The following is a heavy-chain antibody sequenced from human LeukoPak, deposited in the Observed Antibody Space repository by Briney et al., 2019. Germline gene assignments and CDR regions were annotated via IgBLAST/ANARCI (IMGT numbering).Heavy chain of an antibody. J-gene: IGHJ4*02. D-gene: IGHD6-6*01. V-gene: IGHV1-18*01. CDR2: RSIYNGNT. CDR3: ARGGPFPSSSSSREYYLDY. CDR1: GYGFINYG. Sequence: ASVKVSCKASGYGFINYGISWVRQAPGQGLEWMGWRSIYNGNTDYKLQGRVTMTTDTSTSTAYMEVRSLRSDDTAVYYCARGGPFPSSSSSREYYLDYWGQGTLVTVSS.